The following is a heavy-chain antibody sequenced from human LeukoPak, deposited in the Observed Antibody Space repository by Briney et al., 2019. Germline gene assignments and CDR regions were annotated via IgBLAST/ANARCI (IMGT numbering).Heavy chain of an antibody. CDR1: GGSISSYY. CDR2: IYYSGST. V-gene: IGHV4-59*01. CDR3: ARGPKTEIDY. Sequence: SETLSLTCTVSGGSISSYYWSWVRQPPGKGLEWIGYIYYSGSTNYNPSLKSRVTISVDTSKNQFSLQLSSVTAADTAVYYCARGPKTEIDYWGQGTLVTVSS. J-gene: IGHJ4*02.